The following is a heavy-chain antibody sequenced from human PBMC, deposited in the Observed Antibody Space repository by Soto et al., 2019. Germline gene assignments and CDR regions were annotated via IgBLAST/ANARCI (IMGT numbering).Heavy chain of an antibody. CDR2: IIPISDTA. CDR1: GGTFRSYV. J-gene: IGHJ5*02. D-gene: IGHD2-8*01. Sequence: QVQLVQSGAEVKKPGSSVKVSCKASGGTFRSYVISWVRQAPGPGLEWMGGIIPISDTANYAQKFQGRVTMTADESTSTAYMELSSLRSEDTAVYYCARGLYYWFDPWGQGTLVTVSS. V-gene: IGHV1-69*12. CDR3: ARGLYYWFDP.